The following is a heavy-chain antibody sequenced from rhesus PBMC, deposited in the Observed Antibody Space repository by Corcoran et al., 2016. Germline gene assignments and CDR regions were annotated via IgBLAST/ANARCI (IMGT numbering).Heavy chain of an antibody. CDR1: GGSTSGYS. CDR2: IDGNSAST. V-gene: IGHV4-73*01. Sequence: QVKLQQWGAGLVKPSETLSLTCAVYGGSTSGYSWSWISQPPGKRLEWVGNIDGNSASTNYNPSLKKRVTMSKDTSKNQFSLKLSSVTAADTAVYYCARGFTAGTFDYWGQGVLVTVSS. J-gene: IGHJ4*01. D-gene: IGHD2-27*01. CDR3: ARGFTAGTFDY.